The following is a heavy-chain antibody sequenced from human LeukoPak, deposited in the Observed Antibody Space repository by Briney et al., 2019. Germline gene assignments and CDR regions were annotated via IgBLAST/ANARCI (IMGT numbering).Heavy chain of an antibody. J-gene: IGHJ3*02. Sequence: PGGSLRLSCAASGFTFSSYSMNWVRQAPVKGLEWVSSISSSSSYIYYADSVKGRFTISRDNAKNSLYLQMNSLRAEDTAVYYCARPTTYYYDRSGDVAFDIWGQGTMVTVSS. CDR1: GFTFSSYS. CDR2: ISSSSSYI. V-gene: IGHV3-21*01. CDR3: ARPTTYYYDRSGDVAFDI. D-gene: IGHD3-22*01.